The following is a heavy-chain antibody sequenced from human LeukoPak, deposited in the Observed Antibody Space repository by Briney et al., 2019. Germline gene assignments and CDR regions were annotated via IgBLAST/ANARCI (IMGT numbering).Heavy chain of an antibody. V-gene: IGHV3-23*01. J-gene: IGHJ5*02. Sequence: GSLRLSCAASGFTFSSYAMGWVRQAPGKGLEWVSSVSGSGGSTYYADSLKGRFTISRDNSNNTLYLQMNSLRADDTAVYYCAKSNGYRVYNWFDPWGQGTLVTVSS. CDR3: AKSNGYRVYNWFDP. CDR2: VSGSGGST. CDR1: GFTFSSYA. D-gene: IGHD1-1*01.